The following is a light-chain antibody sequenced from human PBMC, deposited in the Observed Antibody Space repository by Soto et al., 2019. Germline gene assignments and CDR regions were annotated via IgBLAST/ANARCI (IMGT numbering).Light chain of an antibody. CDR2: AAS. V-gene: IGKV1-8*01. CDR3: QQYVSDPPT. Sequence: AILMTQSPSSYSASTGDRVTITCRASQSVGTYLAWYQQKLGKAPKLLMYAASMLQGGAPSRFSVRGSETDFTLTIDSLQPEDFATYYCQQYVSDPPTFGQGTRVEVK. CDR1: QSVGTY. J-gene: IGKJ1*01.